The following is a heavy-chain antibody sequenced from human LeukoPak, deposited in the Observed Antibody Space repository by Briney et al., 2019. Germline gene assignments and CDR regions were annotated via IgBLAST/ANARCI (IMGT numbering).Heavy chain of an antibody. D-gene: IGHD2-21*01. V-gene: IGHV3-48*03. Sequence: PGGSLRLSCAASGFTFSSYEMNWVRQAPGQGLDLVSNISGSGRTIDYADSVKGRFTISRDNTKNSVYLQMNSLRAEDTAIYFCVRDAVMSPEVLLTAWDYFDCWGQGTLVTVSS. CDR1: GFTFSSYE. CDR3: VRDAVMSPEVLLTAWDYFDC. J-gene: IGHJ4*02. CDR2: ISGSGRTI.